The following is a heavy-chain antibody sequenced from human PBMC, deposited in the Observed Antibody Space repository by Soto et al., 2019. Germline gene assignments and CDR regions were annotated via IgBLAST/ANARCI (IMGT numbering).Heavy chain of an antibody. D-gene: IGHD3-10*01. CDR2: IYSRGNT. Sequence: WTWIRQHPGKGLQWTGYIYSRGNTYYNPSLNSRISIAADTSKKQFSLKLTSVTAADTAVYFCARALSGSYFVFEHWGQGALVSVSA. V-gene: IGHV4-31*02. J-gene: IGHJ4*02. CDR3: ARALSGSYFVFEH.